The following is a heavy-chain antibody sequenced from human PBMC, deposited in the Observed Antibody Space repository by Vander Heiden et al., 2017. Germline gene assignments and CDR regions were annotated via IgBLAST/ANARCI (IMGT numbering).Heavy chain of an antibody. CDR3: AKDFGDNGFYYGLDV. D-gene: IGHD1-20*01. CDR2: ISGSVSNT. Sequence: VQPLESGGGVVQPGGYLRLSCAASEPTFTSTAMNWVRQAPGKGLEGVSVISGSVSNTYYADSVKGRFTISRDNSKNTLYLQMSSLRAEDTAVYYCAKDFGDNGFYYGLDVWGQGTTVTVSS. J-gene: IGHJ6*02. CDR1: EPTFTSTA. V-gene: IGHV3-23*01.